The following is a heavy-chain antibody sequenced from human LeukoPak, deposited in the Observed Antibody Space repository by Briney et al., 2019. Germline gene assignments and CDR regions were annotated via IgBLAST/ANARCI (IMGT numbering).Heavy chain of an antibody. CDR3: ARQLWFGELSYNWLDP. CDR2: IYYSGST. Sequence: SETLSLTCTVSGGSISSYYWSWIRQPPGKGLEWIGYIYYSGSTNYNPSLKSRVTISVDTSKNQFSLKLSSVTAADTAVYYCARQLWFGELSYNWLDPWGQGTLVTVSS. CDR1: GGSISSYY. D-gene: IGHD3-10*01. V-gene: IGHV4-59*08. J-gene: IGHJ5*02.